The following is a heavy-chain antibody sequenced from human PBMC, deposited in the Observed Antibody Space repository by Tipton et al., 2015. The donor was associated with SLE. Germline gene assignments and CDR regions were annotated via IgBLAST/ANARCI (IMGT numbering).Heavy chain of an antibody. V-gene: IGHV3-30*03. J-gene: IGHJ6*03. CDR3: ARDLKWELKASRYMDV. CDR2: ISYDGSNK. Sequence: RSLRLSCAASGFTFSSYGMHWVRQAPGKGLEWVAVISYDGSNKYYADSVKGRFTISRDNAKNSLYLQMNSLRAEDTAVYYCARDLKWELKASRYMDVWGKGTTVTVSS. CDR1: GFTFSSYG. D-gene: IGHD1-26*01.